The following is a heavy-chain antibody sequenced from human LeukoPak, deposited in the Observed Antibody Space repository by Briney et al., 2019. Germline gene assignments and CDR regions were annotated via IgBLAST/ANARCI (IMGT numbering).Heavy chain of an antibody. CDR2: ISSSSSYI. D-gene: IGHD3-10*02. CDR1: GFTFSSYS. J-gene: IGHJ3*02. V-gene: IGHV3-21*01. CDR3: ARDAASGYFRAFDI. Sequence: GGSLRLSCADSGFTFSSYSMNWVRQAPGKGLEWVSSISSSSSYIYYADSVKGRFTISRDNAKNSLYLQMNSLRAEDTAVYYCARDAASGYFRAFDIWGQGTMVTVSS.